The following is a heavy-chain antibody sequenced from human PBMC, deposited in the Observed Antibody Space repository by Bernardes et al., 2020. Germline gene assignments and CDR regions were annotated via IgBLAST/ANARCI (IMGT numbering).Heavy chain of an antibody. J-gene: IGHJ4*02. Sequence: GSLRLSCAASGFTFSDYYMTWIRQAPGKGLEWVSYISSRSSHTNYADSVKGRFTISRDNAKNSLYLQMNSLRAEDTALYYCAKDISMGSGFDYWGQGTLVTVSS. V-gene: IGHV3-11*05. CDR3: AKDISMGSGFDY. CDR2: ISSRSSHT. D-gene: IGHD3-10*01. CDR1: GFTFSDYY.